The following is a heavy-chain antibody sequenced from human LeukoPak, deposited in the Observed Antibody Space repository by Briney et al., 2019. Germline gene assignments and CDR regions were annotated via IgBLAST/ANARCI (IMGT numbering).Heavy chain of an antibody. CDR3: ARDLGWSCYDSSGYPFDY. J-gene: IGHJ4*02. CDR2: ISSSSSYI. V-gene: IGHV3-21*01. CDR1: GFTFSSYS. D-gene: IGHD3-22*01. Sequence: PGGSLRLSCAASGFTFSSYSMNWVRQAPGKGLEWVSSISSSSSYIYYADSVKGRFTISRDNAKNSLYLQMNSLRAEDTAVYYCARDLGWSCYDSSGYPFDYWGQGTLVTVSS.